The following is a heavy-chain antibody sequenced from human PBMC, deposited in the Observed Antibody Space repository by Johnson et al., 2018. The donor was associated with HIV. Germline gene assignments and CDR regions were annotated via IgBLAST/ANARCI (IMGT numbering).Heavy chain of an antibody. J-gene: IGHJ3*02. CDR3: ARDHSGYDSVTAAFDI. V-gene: IGHV3-74*03. CDR1: GFTFSSYW. CDR2: INSDGSNT. Sequence: EMQLVESGGGLVQPGGSLTLSCAASGFTFSSYWMHWVRQVAGKGLVWVSRINSDGSNTKYADSVKGRFTISRDNAKNTLYLQMNSLRAEDTAVYYCARDHSGYDSVTAAFDIWGQGTMVTVSS. D-gene: IGHD5-12*01.